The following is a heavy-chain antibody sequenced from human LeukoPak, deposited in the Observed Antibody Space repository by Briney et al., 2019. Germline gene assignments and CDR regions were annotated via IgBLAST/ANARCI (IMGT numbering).Heavy chain of an antibody. Sequence: GGSLRLSCAASGFTFSSYSMNWVRQAPGKGLEWVSSISRSSSYIYYADSVKGRFTISRDNAKNSLYLQMNSLRAEDTAVYYCAREPQGGWEHDYWGQGTLVTVSS. CDR1: GFTFSSYS. CDR2: ISRSSSYI. CDR3: AREPQGGWEHDY. V-gene: IGHV3-21*01. J-gene: IGHJ4*02. D-gene: IGHD1-26*01.